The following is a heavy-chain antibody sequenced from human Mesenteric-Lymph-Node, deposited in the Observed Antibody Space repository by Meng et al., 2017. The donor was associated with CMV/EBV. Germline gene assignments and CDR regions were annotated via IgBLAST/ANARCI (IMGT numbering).Heavy chain of an antibody. Sequence: GYYLSWIRQPPGKVLEWIGEINHSGSTNYNPSLKSRVTISIDTSKNQFSLKLSSVTAADTAVYYCARGPPYYDILTGYYRGGAFDIWGQGTMVTVSS. J-gene: IGHJ3*02. CDR3: ARGPPYYDILTGYYRGGAFDI. CDR2: INHSGST. V-gene: IGHV4-34*01. D-gene: IGHD3-9*01. CDR1: GYY.